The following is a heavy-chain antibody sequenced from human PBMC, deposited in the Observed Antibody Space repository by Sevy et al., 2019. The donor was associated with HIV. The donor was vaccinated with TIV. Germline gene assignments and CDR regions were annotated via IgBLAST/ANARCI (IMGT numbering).Heavy chain of an antibody. CDR3: AREGGRDFWSGYPHAFDI. V-gene: IGHV3-7*03. Sequence: GGSLRLSCAASGFTFSSYWMSWVRQAPGKGLEWVANIKQDGSGKYYVDSVKGRFTISRDNAKNSLYLQMNSLRAEDTAVYYCAREGGRDFWSGYPHAFDIWGQGTMVTVSS. CDR2: IKQDGSGK. D-gene: IGHD3-3*01. J-gene: IGHJ3*02. CDR1: GFTFSSYW.